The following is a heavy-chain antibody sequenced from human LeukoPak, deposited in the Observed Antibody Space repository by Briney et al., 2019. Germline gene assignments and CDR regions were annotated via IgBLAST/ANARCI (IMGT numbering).Heavy chain of an antibody. V-gene: IGHV3-23*01. CDR3: AKTVERTRITIFGVVYGMDV. Sequence: GGSLRLSCAASGFTFISYAMSWVRQAPGKGLEWVSPISGIGGRTYYADSVKGRFTISRDNSNNTLYLQMNSLRAEDTAVYYCAKTVERTRITIFGVVYGMDVWGQGTTVTVSS. J-gene: IGHJ6*02. CDR2: ISGIGGRT. D-gene: IGHD3-3*01. CDR1: GFTFISYA.